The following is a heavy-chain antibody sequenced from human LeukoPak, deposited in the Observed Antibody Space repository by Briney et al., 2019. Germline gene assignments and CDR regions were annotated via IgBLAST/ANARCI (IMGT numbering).Heavy chain of an antibody. D-gene: IGHD3-10*01. CDR1: RGSISGYS. Sequence: PSETLSLTCTVSRGSISGYSWSWIRQSPGGGLEWIGYIYYSGDTAYNPSLRSRVTLSVDTSKNQFSLQLRSVTTADTAVYYCAGGGYYGSGNDFRFDPWGQGTLVTVSS. J-gene: IGHJ5*02. V-gene: IGHV4-59*01. CDR2: IYYSGDT. CDR3: AGGGYYGSGNDFRFDP.